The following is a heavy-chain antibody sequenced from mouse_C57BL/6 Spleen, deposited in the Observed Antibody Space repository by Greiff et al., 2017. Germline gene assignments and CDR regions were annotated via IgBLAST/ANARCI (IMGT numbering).Heavy chain of an antibody. CDR3: ARRATVPDWYFDV. Sequence: EVKLMESGGGLVKPGGSLKLSCAASGFTFSDYGMHWVRQAPEKGLEWVAYISSGSSTIYYADTVKGRFTISRDNAKNTLFLQMTSLRSEDTAMYYCARRATVPDWYFDVWGTGTTVTVSS. D-gene: IGHD1-1*01. CDR1: GFTFSDYG. CDR2: ISSGSSTI. J-gene: IGHJ1*03. V-gene: IGHV5-17*01.